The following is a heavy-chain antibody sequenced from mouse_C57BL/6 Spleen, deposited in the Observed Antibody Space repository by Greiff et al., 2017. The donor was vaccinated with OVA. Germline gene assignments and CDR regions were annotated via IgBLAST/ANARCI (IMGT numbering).Heavy chain of an antibody. Sequence: QVQLQQSGPELVKPGASVKISCKASGYAFSSSWMNWVKQRPGKGLEWIGRIYPGDGDTNYNGKFKGKATLTADKSSSTAYMPLSSLTSEDSAVYFCARGELSYYFDYWGQGTTLTVSS. CDR1: GYAFSSSW. J-gene: IGHJ2*01. CDR2: IYPGDGDT. CDR3: ARGELSYYFDY. D-gene: IGHD4-1*01. V-gene: IGHV1-82*01.